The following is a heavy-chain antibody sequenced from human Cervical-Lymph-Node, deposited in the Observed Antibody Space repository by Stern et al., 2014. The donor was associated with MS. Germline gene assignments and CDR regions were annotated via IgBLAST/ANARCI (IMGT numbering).Heavy chain of an antibody. CDR2: IMPIVGTS. J-gene: IGHJ5*02. CDR3: ARHLGSHESGWFDP. CDR1: GGSLISYP. D-gene: IGHD1-26*01. V-gene: IGHV1-69*01. Sequence: QVQLVQSGAEVKKPGSSVKVSCQASGGSLISYPINWVRQAPGQGLEWLGGIMPIVGTSNYAHKFQGRVTIAADDSTTTIYMELRSLKSEDTAVYYCARHLGSHESGWFDPWGQGTLVTVSS.